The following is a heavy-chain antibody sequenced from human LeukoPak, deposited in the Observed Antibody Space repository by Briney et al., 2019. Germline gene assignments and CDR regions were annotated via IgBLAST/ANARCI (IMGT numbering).Heavy chain of an antibody. V-gene: IGHV3-23*01. D-gene: IGHD3-22*01. Sequence: PGGSLRLSCAASGFTFSSYARSWVRQAPGKGLEWVSAISGSGGSTYYADSVKGRFTISRDNSKNTLYLQMNSLRAEDTAVYYCAKDWDYYDSSGYYYPVDYWGQGTLVTVSS. CDR2: ISGSGGST. J-gene: IGHJ4*02. CDR3: AKDWDYYDSSGYYYPVDY. CDR1: GFTFSSYA.